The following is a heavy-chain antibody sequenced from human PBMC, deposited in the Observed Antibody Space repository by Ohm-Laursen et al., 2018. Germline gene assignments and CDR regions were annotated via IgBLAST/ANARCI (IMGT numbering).Heavy chain of an antibody. Sequence: SLRLSCAASGFTFSSYGMHWVRQAPGKGLEWVAVISYDGSNKYYADSVKGRFTISRDNSKNTLYLQMNSLRAEDTAVYYCAKEANRYCSGGSCKLFDYWGQGTLVTVSP. CDR3: AKEANRYCSGGSCKLFDY. J-gene: IGHJ4*02. CDR2: ISYDGSNK. V-gene: IGHV3-30*18. CDR1: GFTFSSYG. D-gene: IGHD2-15*01.